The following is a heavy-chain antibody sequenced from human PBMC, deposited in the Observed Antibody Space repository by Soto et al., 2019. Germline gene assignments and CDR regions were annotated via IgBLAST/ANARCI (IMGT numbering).Heavy chain of an antibody. Sequence: PGGSLRLSCAASGFTFSSYGMHWVRQAPGKGLEWVVVIWYEGSNKYYADSVKGRFTISRDNSKNTLYLQMNSLRAEDTAVYYCARDRGGYLTYGMDVWGQGTTVTVSS. CDR3: ARDRGGYLTYGMDV. J-gene: IGHJ6*02. CDR1: GFTFSSYG. D-gene: IGHD6-25*01. V-gene: IGHV3-33*01. CDR2: IWYEGSNK.